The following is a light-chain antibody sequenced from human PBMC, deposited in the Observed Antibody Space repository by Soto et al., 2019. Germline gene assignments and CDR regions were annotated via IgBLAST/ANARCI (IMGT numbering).Light chain of an antibody. CDR2: AAS. CDR3: QQYYSYTRT. Sequence: AIRMTQSPSSLSASTGDRVTITCRASQGISSYLAWYQQKPGKAPKLLIYAASTLQSGVLSRFSGSGSGTDFTLIICCLQSEDFATYYCQQYYSYTRTFGQGTKVDIK. V-gene: IGKV1-8*01. CDR1: QGISSY. J-gene: IGKJ1*01.